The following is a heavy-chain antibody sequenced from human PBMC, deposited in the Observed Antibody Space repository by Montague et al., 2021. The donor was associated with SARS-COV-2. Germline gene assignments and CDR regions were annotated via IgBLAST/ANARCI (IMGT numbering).Heavy chain of an antibody. CDR3: ARLKRYFDSSGSPSASDF. CDR2: IYYTGNT. Sequence: SETLSLTCTVSGGSITNNIDYWAWIRQPPGKGLEWIGSIYYTGNTYYNPSLKSRVTISVVTSKNHFTLKLSSVTAAETAVYQCARLKRYFDSSGSPSASDFWGQGTKVTVSP. J-gene: IGHJ3*01. D-gene: IGHD3-22*01. CDR1: GGSITNNIDY. V-gene: IGHV4-39*02.